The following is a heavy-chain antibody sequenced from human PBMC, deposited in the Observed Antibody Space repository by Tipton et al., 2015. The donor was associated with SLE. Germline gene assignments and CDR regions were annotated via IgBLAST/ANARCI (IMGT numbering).Heavy chain of an antibody. J-gene: IGHJ4*02. V-gene: IGHV4-38-2*01. Sequence: TLSLTCAVSGYSISTGYYWGWIRQPPGKGLEWIGTIYYSGSTYYNPSLKSRLTISVDTSKNQFSLKLSSVTAADTAVYYCARQGKSSGWYNYWGQGTLVTVSS. CDR1: GYSISTGYY. CDR2: IYYSGST. D-gene: IGHD6-19*01. CDR3: ARQGKSSGWYNY.